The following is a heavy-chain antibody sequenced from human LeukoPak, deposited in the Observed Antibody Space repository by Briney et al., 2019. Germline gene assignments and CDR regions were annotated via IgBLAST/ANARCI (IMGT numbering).Heavy chain of an antibody. CDR2: IIPIFGTA. Sequence: SVKVSCXASGGTFSSYAISWVRQAPGQGLEWMGGIIPIFGTANYAQKFQGRVTITADESTSTAYMELSSLRSEDTAVYYCARDKSDDFWSGYYPFDYWGQGTLVTVSS. J-gene: IGHJ4*02. CDR1: GGTFSSYA. D-gene: IGHD3-3*01. V-gene: IGHV1-69*13. CDR3: ARDKSDDFWSGYYPFDY.